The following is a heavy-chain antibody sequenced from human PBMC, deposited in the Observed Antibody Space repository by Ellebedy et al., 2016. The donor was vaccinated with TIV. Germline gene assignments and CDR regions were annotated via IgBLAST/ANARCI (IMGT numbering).Heavy chain of an antibody. CDR1: GDSISSGDYY. Sequence: SETLSLTCTVSGDSISSGDYYWSWIRQPPGKGLEWIGYIYYSGSTYYNPSLKSRVTVSVDTSKNQFSLKLNSVTAADTAAYYCARARYSGYVDYWGQGTLVTVSS. V-gene: IGHV4-30-4*01. J-gene: IGHJ4*02. D-gene: IGHD5-12*01. CDR2: IYYSGST. CDR3: ARARYSGYVDY.